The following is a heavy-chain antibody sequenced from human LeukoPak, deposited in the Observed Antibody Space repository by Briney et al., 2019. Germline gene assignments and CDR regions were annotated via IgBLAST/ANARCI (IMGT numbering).Heavy chain of an antibody. D-gene: IGHD3-9*01. Sequence: ASVKVSCKASGYTFTSYDINWVRQATGQGLEWMGWMNPNSGNTGYAQKFQGRVTITRNTSISTAYMELSSLRSEDTAVYYCARAKGNYDILTGVSYYYYMDVWGKGTTVTVSS. CDR3: ARAKGNYDILTGVSYYYYMDV. J-gene: IGHJ6*03. CDR2: MNPNSGNT. V-gene: IGHV1-8*03. CDR1: GYTFTSYD.